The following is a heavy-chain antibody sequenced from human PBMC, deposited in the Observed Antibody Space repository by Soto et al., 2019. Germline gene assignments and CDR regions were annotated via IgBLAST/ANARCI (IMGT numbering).Heavy chain of an antibody. D-gene: IGHD4-17*01. J-gene: IGHJ4*02. CDR3: ARALRLLWTHPDLPLDY. V-gene: IGHV1-18*01. CDR1: GYTFTSYG. Sequence: QVQLVQSGAEVKKPGASVKVSCKASGYTFTSYGISWVRQAPGQGLEWMGWISAYNGNTNYAQKLQGRVTMTTDTSTSTAYMELRSLRSDDTAVYYCARALRLLWTHPDLPLDYWGQGTLVTVSS. CDR2: ISAYNGNT.